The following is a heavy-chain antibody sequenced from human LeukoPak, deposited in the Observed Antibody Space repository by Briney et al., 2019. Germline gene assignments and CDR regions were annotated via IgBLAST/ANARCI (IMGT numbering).Heavy chain of an antibody. CDR3: ARLGGEQLVPDY. D-gene: IGHD6-6*01. J-gene: IGHJ4*02. CDR2: IYYSGST. Sequence: SETLSLTCTVSGGSISSGGYYWSWIRQHPGKGLEWIGYIYYSGSTYYNPSLKSRVTISVDTSKNQFSLKLSSVTAADTAVYYCARLGGEQLVPDYWGQGTLVTVSP. V-gene: IGHV4-31*03. CDR1: GGSISSGGYY.